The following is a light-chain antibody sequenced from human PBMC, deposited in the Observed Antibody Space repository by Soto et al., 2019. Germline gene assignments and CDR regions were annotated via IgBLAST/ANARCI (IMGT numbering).Light chain of an antibody. CDR2: VNSDGSH. CDR1: SGHSSYP. J-gene: IGLJ2*01. Sequence: QSVLTQSPSASASLGASVKLTCTLSSGHSSYPIAWHQQQPEKGPRYLMKVNSDGSHNKGDGIPDRFSGSSSGAERYLTSSGLQSEDEADYYCQTWATGIRIFGGGTKLTVL. CDR3: QTWATGIRI. V-gene: IGLV4-69*01.